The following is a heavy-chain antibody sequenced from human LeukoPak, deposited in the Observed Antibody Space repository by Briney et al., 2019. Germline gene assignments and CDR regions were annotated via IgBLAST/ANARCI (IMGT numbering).Heavy chain of an antibody. CDR1: GFTFSSYG. Sequence: PGGSLRLSCAASGFTFSSYGMSWVRQAPGKGLEWVSGISRNSGRIGYADSVKGRFTISRDNAKNSLYLQMNSLRAEDTALYYCAKDIGTTVTTSGAFDIWGQGTMVTVSS. CDR3: AKDIGTTVTTSGAFDI. CDR2: ISRNSGRI. D-gene: IGHD4-17*01. J-gene: IGHJ3*02. V-gene: IGHV3-9*01.